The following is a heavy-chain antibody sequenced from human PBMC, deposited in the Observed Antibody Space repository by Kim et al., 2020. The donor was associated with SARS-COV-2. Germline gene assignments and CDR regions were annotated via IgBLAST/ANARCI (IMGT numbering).Heavy chain of an antibody. CDR2: IIPIFGTA. J-gene: IGHJ4*02. Sequence: SVKVSCKASGGTFSSYAISWVRQAPGQGLEWMGGIIPIFGTANYAQKFQGRVTITADESTSTAYMELSSLRSEDTAVYYCARGGYSGYVHYGDYERDSVFSFDYWGQGTLVTVSS. CDR1: GGTFSSYA. CDR3: ARGGYSGYVHYGDYERDSVFSFDY. D-gene: IGHD5-12*01. V-gene: IGHV1-69*13.